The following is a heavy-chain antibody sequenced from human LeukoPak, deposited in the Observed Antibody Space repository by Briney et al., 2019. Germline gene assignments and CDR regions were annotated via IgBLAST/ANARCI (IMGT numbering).Heavy chain of an antibody. CDR2: INGDGSGT. CDR3: ARGRVPGDC. V-gene: IGHV3-74*01. J-gene: IGHJ4*02. D-gene: IGHD3-3*01. CDR1: GFTFSSYR. Sequence: GGSLRLSCAASGFTFSSYRMHWVRQARAKGLVWVSQINGDGSGTDYADSVKGRFTISRDNAKNALFLQMNSLTAEDTAVYYCARGRVPGDCWGQGTLVTASS.